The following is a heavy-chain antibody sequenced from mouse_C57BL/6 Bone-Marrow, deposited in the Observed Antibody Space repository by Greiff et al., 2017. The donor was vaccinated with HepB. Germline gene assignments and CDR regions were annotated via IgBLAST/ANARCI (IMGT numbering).Heavy chain of an antibody. J-gene: IGHJ3*01. D-gene: IGHD2-1*01. Sequence: QVQLQQPGAELVKPGASVKLSCKASGYTFTEYTIHWVKQRSGQGLEWIGWFYPGSGSIKYNEKFKDKATLTADKSSSTVYMELSRLTSEDSAVYSCERHEKRFYGNYETWFAYWGQGTLVTVSA. CDR3: ERHEKRFYGNYETWFAY. CDR2: FYPGSGSI. CDR1: GYTFTEYT. V-gene: IGHV1-62-2*01.